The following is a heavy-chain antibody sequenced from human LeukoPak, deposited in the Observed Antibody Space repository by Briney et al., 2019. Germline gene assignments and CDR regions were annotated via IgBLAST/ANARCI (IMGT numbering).Heavy chain of an antibody. CDR2: IYYSGST. Sequence: SETLSLTCTVSGGSISSYYWSWIRQPPGKGLEWMGYIYYSGSTNYNPSLKSRVTISVDTSKNQFSLKLSSVTAADTAVYYCARYLRVGATDYFDYWGQGTLVTVSS. CDR1: GGSISSYY. J-gene: IGHJ4*02. D-gene: IGHD1-26*01. CDR3: ARYLRVGATDYFDY. V-gene: IGHV4-59*08.